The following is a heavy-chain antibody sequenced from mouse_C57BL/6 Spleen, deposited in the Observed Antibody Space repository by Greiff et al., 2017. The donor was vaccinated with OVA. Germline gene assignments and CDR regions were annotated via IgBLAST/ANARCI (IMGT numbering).Heavy chain of an antibody. Sequence: VQLQQSGAELVRPGASVKLSCTASGFNIKDDYMHWVKQRPEQGLEWIGWIDPENGDTESASTFQGKATITADTSSNTAYLQLSSLPSEDTAVYYWTTQVAKDYAMDYWGQGTSVTVSS. CDR2: IDPENGDT. CDR3: TTQVAKDYAMDY. CDR1: GFNIKDDY. V-gene: IGHV14-4*01. J-gene: IGHJ4*01. D-gene: IGHD1-1*01.